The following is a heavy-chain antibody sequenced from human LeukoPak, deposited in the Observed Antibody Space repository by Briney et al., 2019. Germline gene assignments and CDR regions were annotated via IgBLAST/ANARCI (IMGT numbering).Heavy chain of an antibody. CDR2: ISNGGGTI. CDR3: ARDSYMFGSDY. V-gene: IGHV3-48*03. Sequence: PGGSLRLSCVTSGFTFTSYDFNWVRQARGKGLEWVSYISNGGGTIYYADSVKGRFTISRDNAKNSVFLQMNTLRAEDTAVYYCARDSYMFGSDYWGQGTLVTVSS. CDR1: GFTFTSYD. D-gene: IGHD3-10*02. J-gene: IGHJ4*02.